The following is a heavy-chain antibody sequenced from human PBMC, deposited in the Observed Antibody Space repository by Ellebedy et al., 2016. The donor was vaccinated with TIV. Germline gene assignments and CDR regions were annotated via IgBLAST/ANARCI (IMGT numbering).Heavy chain of an antibody. CDR2: IGPYNGNT. Sequence: AASVKVSCKASGYSLTSNGISWVRQAPGQGLEWMGWIGPYNGNTNYAQKFQGRVTMTTDTSTSTVYMDLRSLRSDDTAVYYCARGLWFGELDVWGQGTTVTVSS. D-gene: IGHD3-10*01. J-gene: IGHJ6*02. CDR3: ARGLWFGELDV. CDR1: GYSLTSNG. V-gene: IGHV1-18*01.